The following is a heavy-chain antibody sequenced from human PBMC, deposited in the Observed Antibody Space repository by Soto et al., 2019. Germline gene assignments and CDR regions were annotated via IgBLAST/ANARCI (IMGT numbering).Heavy chain of an antibody. J-gene: IGHJ4*02. CDR3: AKDLRPDGVWDFDY. CDR1: GFTFSSYT. Sequence: EVQLLESGGGLVQPGGSLRLSCAASGFTFSSYTMNWVRQAPGKGLEWVSGINGGGRTYYADSVKGRFTISRDDSKNTLYLQIISLRAEDTAVYYCAKDLRPDGVWDFDYWGQGTLVTVSS. D-gene: IGHD4-17*01. CDR2: INGGGRT. V-gene: IGHV3-23*01.